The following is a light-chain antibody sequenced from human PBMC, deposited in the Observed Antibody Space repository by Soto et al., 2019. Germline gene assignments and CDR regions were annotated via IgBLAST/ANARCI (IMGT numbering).Light chain of an antibody. CDR1: SSDVGGYNY. V-gene: IGLV2-14*01. J-gene: IGLJ3*02. CDR3: ISYTSSSYSSSGTRV. CDR2: EVS. Sequence: QSALTQPASVSGSPGQSITISCTGTSSDVGGYNYVSWYQQHPGKAPKLMIYEVSHRPSGVSNRFSGSKSGNTASLTISGLQAEDEADYYCISYTSSSYSSSGTRVFGGGTKLTVL.